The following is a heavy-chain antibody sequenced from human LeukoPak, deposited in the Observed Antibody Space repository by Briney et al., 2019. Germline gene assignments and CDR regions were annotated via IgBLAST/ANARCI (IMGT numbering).Heavy chain of an antibody. Sequence: SETLSLTCTVSGGSISSYYWSWIRQPPGKGLEWIGYIHYSGSTNYNPSLKSRVTISVDTSKNQFSLKLSSVTAADTAVYYCARAQSEKWIQLWLPMDVWGKGTTVTVSS. J-gene: IGHJ6*03. CDR3: ARAQSEKWIQLWLPMDV. V-gene: IGHV4-59*01. CDR1: GGSISSYY. CDR2: IHYSGST. D-gene: IGHD5-18*01.